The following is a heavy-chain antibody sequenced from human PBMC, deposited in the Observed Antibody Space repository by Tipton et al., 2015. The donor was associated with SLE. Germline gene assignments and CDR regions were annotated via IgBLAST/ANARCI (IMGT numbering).Heavy chain of an antibody. J-gene: IGHJ3*02. CDR2: IYISGST. CDR1: GGSISCYY. V-gene: IGHV4-4*07. CDR3: ARGIDAFDI. Sequence: TLSLTCTVSGGSISCYYWGWIRQPAGKGLEWIGRIYISGSTNYTPSLKSRVTMSVDTSKNQFSLKLSSVTAADTAVYYCARGIDAFDIWGQGTMVTVSS.